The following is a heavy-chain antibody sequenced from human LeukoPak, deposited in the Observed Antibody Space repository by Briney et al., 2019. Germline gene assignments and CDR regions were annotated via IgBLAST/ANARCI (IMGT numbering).Heavy chain of an antibody. CDR2: ISSSSSTI. CDR3: ARGSLLRFLEWLLMGY. J-gene: IGHJ4*02. CDR1: GFTFSSYS. D-gene: IGHD3-3*01. V-gene: IGHV3-48*01. Sequence: PGGSLRLSYAASGFTFSSYSMNWVRQAPGKGLEWVSYISSSSSTIYYADSVKGRLTISRDNAKNSLYLQMNSLRAEDTAVYYCARGSLLRFLEWLLMGYWGQGTLVTVSS.